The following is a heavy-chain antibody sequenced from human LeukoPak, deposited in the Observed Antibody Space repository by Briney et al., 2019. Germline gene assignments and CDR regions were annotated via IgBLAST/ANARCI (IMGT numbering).Heavy chain of an antibody. J-gene: IGHJ4*02. Sequence: GGSLRLSCAASGFTFSSYGMHWVRQAPGQGLEWMGWINPNSGGTNYAQKFQGRVTMTRDTSISTAYMELSRLRSDDTAVYYCARGVYYYDSSGYPYFDYWGQGTLVTVSS. CDR2: INPNSGGT. CDR1: GFTFSSYG. D-gene: IGHD3-22*01. V-gene: IGHV1-2*02. CDR3: ARGVYYYDSSGYPYFDY.